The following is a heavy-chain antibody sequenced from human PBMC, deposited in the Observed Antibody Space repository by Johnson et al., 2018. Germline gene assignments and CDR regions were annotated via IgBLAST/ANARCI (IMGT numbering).Heavy chain of an antibody. CDR2: ISYDGSNK. Sequence: QVQLVQSGGGVVQPGRSLRLSCAASGIDFRTYGMHWVRQAPGKGLEWVAVISYDGSNKFYADSVKGRFTISRDNSKNTRYLQMNSLRAEVTAVYYCARDRTWAMVLDYRGQGTLVTVSS. CDR1: GIDFRTYG. V-gene: IGHV3-33*01. J-gene: IGHJ4*02. D-gene: IGHD3-10*01. CDR3: ARDRTWAMVLDY.